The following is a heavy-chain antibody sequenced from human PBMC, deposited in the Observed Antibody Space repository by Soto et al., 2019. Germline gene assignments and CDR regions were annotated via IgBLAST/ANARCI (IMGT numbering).Heavy chain of an antibody. J-gene: IGHJ4*02. CDR2: INQDGSEK. CDR3: ARDVNHGVFDY. V-gene: IGHV3-7*03. CDR1: EFTFRNYW. Sequence: GGSLRLSCVASEFTFRNYWRSWVRQAPGKGLEWVANINQDGSEKYHADSVTGRFAISRDNAKKSLYLQMNSLRAEDTAVYYCARDVNHGVFDYWGQGILVTVSS.